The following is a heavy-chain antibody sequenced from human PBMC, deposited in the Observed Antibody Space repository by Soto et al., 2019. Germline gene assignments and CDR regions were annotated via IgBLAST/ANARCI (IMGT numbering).Heavy chain of an antibody. CDR2: INPSGGST. V-gene: IGHV1-46*01. CDR1: GYTFTSYY. D-gene: IGHD1-1*01. J-gene: IGHJ4*02. CDR3: ARGAGDWGVVVNWNLIDY. Sequence: ASVKVSCKASGYTFTSYYMHWVRQAPGQGLEWMGIINPSGGSTSYAQKFQGRVTMTRDTSTSTVYMELSSLRSEDTAVYYCARGAGDWGVVVNWNLIDYWGQGTLVTVSS.